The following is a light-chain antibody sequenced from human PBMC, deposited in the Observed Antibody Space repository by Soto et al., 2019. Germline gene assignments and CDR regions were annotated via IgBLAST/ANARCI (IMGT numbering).Light chain of an antibody. CDR3: QSYDSSRGV. CDR2: GNT. J-gene: IGLJ2*01. CDR1: SSNIGAGYD. Sequence: QSVLTQPPSVSGAPGQRVTISCTGSSSNIGAGYDVHWYQHLPGTAPKLLIYGNTNRPSGVPDRFSGSKSGTSASLAITGLQAEDEADYYCQSYDSSRGVFGGGTKLTVL. V-gene: IGLV1-40*01.